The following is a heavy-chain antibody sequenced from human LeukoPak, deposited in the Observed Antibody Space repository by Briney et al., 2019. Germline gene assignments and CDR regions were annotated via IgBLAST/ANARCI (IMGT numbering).Heavy chain of an antibody. CDR3: TKEHDYSNLLDY. CDR2: IKPTKTDGGAP. Sequence: GGSLRLSCAAPGFTFSDAWMTWVRQAPGKGLEWVGRIKPTKTDGGAPYYSAPVKARFTISRDDSTDRLYLHMNSLKTEDTAVYYCTKEHDYSNLLDYWGQGTLVTVSS. D-gene: IGHD4-11*01. CDR1: GFTFSDAW. V-gene: IGHV3-15*01. J-gene: IGHJ4*02.